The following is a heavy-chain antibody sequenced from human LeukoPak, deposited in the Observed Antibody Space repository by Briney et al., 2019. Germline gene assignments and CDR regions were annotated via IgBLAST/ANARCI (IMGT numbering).Heavy chain of an antibody. CDR3: ATWGGRVGYAETPRGYYFDY. CDR1: GGTFSSYA. D-gene: IGHD3-16*01. J-gene: IGHJ4*02. Sequence: ASVKVSCKASGGTFSSYAISWVRQAPGQGLEWMGRIIPILGIANYAQKFQGRVTITADKSTSTAYMQLSSLRSEDTAVYYSATWGGRVGYAETPRGYYFDYWGQGTLVTVSS. CDR2: IIPILGIA. V-gene: IGHV1-69*04.